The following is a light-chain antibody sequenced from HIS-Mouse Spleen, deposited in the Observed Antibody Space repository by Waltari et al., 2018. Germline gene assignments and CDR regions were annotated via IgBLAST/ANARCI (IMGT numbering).Light chain of an antibody. Sequence: SYVLTQPPSVSVAPGPTARITRGGNNIRLKSGHWYQQKPGQAPVLVVYDDSDRPSGIPERFSGSNSGNTATLTISRVEAGDEADYYCQVWDSSSDHPVFGGGTKLTVL. CDR1: NIRLKS. CDR2: DDS. J-gene: IGLJ3*02. CDR3: QVWDSSSDHPV. V-gene: IGLV3-21*02.